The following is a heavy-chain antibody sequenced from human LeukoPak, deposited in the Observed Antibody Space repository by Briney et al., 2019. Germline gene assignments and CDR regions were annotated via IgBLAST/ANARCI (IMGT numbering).Heavy chain of an antibody. J-gene: IGHJ5*02. Sequence: SETLSLTCTVSGGSISGYYWSWIRQPAGKGLEWIGRIYTSGSTNYNPSLKSRVTMSVDTSKNQFSLKLSSVTAADTAVYYRARDINWNDRDTNWFDPWRQGTLVTVSS. CDR3: ARDINWNDRDTNWFDP. D-gene: IGHD1-1*01. CDR2: IYTSGST. CDR1: GGSISGYY. V-gene: IGHV4-4*07.